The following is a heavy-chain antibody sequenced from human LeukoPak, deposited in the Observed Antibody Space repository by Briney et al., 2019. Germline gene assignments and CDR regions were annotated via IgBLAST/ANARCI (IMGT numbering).Heavy chain of an antibody. Sequence: ASVKVSCKASGYTFTSYGISWVRQAPGQGLEWMGWISAYNGNTNYAQKLQGRVTMTTDTSTSTAYMELSSLRSEDTAVYYCARGRGYCSSTSCSDFDYWGQGTLVTVSS. V-gene: IGHV1-18*04. D-gene: IGHD2-2*01. CDR3: ARGRGYCSSTSCSDFDY. CDR1: GYTFTSYG. CDR2: ISAYNGNT. J-gene: IGHJ4*02.